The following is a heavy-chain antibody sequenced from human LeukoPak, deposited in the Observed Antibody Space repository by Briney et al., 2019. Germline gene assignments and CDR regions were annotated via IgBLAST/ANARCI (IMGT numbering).Heavy chain of an antibody. J-gene: IGHJ4*02. V-gene: IGHV3-48*03. D-gene: IGHD1-26*01. CDR1: GFTFSSYE. Sequence: GGSLRLSCAASGFTFSSYEMNWVRQAPGKGLEWVSYISSSGSTIYYADSVKGRFTISRDNAKNSLYLQMNSLRAEDTAVYYCAEGSYYFDYWGQGTLVTVSS. CDR2: ISSSGSTI. CDR3: AEGSYYFDY.